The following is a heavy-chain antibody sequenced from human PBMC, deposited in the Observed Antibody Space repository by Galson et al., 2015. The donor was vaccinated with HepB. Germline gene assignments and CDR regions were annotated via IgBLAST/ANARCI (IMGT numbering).Heavy chain of an antibody. CDR3: AAGGGSYYGGRAEYFHH. CDR1: GFSFSNYW. D-gene: IGHD1-26*01. V-gene: IGHV3-7*01. J-gene: IGHJ1*01. CDR2: IRQDGSQK. Sequence: SLRLSCAASGFSFSNYWMSWVRQAPGKGLQWVATIRQDGSQKFYLDSVKGRFTISRGNAKNSLYLQMNSLRAEDTAVYHCAAGGGSYYGGRAEYFHHWGQGTLVTVSS.